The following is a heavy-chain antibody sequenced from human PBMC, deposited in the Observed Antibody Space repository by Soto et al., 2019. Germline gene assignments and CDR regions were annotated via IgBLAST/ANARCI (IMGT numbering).Heavy chain of an antibody. CDR1: GFTFSNYN. CDR2: ISSSSSYT. Sequence: GGSLRFSCAASGFTFSNYNMNWVRQAPGKGLEWVSSISSSSSYTYYADSVKGRFTISRDNAQNSLYLQMNSLRAEDTAVYYCARVLYYDFWSGYPLPYYYYYGMDVWGQGTTVTVSS. J-gene: IGHJ6*02. CDR3: ARVLYYDFWSGYPLPYYYYYGMDV. D-gene: IGHD3-3*01. V-gene: IGHV3-21*01.